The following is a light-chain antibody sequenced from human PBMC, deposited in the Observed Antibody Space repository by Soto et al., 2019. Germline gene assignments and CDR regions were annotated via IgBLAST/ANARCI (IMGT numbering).Light chain of an antibody. CDR1: QSISNY. J-gene: IGKJ5*01. Sequence: IEVTQSPSSLAASVGDRVNITCRASQSISNYLNWYQQKPGKDPKLLSYAASSLQSGVPSRFSGSGSGTDFTLTISSLQTEDFATYECQQSYSTRITFGQGTRREIK. V-gene: IGKV1-39*01. CDR3: QQSYSTRIT. CDR2: AAS.